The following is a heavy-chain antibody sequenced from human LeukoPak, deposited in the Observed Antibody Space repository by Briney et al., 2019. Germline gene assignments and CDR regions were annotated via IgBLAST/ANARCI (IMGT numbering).Heavy chain of an antibody. CDR3: ARSNYQYSSSWFGYYYYYMDV. J-gene: IGHJ6*03. V-gene: IGHV4-59*13. D-gene: IGHD6-13*01. CDR1: GDSISSNY. Sequence: SETLSLTCSVSGDSISSNYWSWMRQPPGKGLEWIGYIYYSGSTNYNPSLKSRVTMSVDTSKNQFSLNLSSVTAADTAVYYCARSNYQYSSSWFGYYYYYMDVWGKGTTVTVSS. CDR2: IYYSGST.